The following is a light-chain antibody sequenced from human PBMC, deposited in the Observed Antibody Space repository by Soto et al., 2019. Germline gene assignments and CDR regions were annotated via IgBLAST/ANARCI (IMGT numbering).Light chain of an antibody. Sequence: DIQMTQSPSSLSASVGDRVTITCRASQSISSYLNWYQQKPGKAPKLLIYAASSVQSGVPSRFSGSGSGTDFTLTISSLQPEDFATYYCQQSYSTWLTFGGGTKVEIK. CDR1: QSISSY. J-gene: IGKJ4*01. CDR3: QQSYSTWLT. V-gene: IGKV1-39*01. CDR2: AAS.